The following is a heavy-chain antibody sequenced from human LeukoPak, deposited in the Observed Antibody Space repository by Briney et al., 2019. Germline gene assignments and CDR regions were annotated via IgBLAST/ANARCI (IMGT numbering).Heavy chain of an antibody. Sequence: ATVKVSCKASGYTFTSYYMHWVRQAPGQGLEWMGIINPSGGSTSYAQKFQGRVTITADESTSTAYMELSSLRSEDTAVYYCARVGWITMVRGHTGGFFDYWGQGTLVTVSS. V-gene: IGHV1-46*01. CDR3: ARVGWITMVRGHTGGFFDY. CDR1: GYTFTSYY. J-gene: IGHJ4*02. D-gene: IGHD3-10*01. CDR2: INPSGGST.